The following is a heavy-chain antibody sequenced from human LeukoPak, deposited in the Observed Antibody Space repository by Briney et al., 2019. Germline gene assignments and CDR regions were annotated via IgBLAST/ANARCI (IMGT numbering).Heavy chain of an antibody. V-gene: IGHV4-59*01. Sequence: SETLSLTCTVSAGSINNYYWSWIRQPPGKGLEWIGYIYYSGSTNYNLSLKSRVTISVDTSKKQVSLNLSSVTAADTAVYYCARVAARYVGVDVWGQGTTVTVSS. CDR1: AGSINNYY. J-gene: IGHJ6*02. CDR2: IYYSGST. D-gene: IGHD6-6*01. CDR3: ARVAARYVGVDV.